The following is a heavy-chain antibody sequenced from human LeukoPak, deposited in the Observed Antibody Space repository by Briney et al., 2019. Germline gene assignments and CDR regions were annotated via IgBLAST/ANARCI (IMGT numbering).Heavy chain of an antibody. J-gene: IGHJ6*04. V-gene: IGHV1-69*13. CDR1: GGTFSSYA. CDR2: IIPIFGTA. CDR3: AKEGYCSSTSCPLGV. D-gene: IGHD2-2*01. Sequence: SVKVSCKASGGTFSSYAISWVRQAPGQGLEWMGGIIPIFGTANYAQKFQGRVTITADESTSTAYMELSSLRSEDTAVYYCAKEGYCSSTSCPLGVWGKGTTVTISS.